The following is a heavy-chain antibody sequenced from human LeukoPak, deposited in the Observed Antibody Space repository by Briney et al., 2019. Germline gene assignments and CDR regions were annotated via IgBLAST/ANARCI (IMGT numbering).Heavy chain of an antibody. D-gene: IGHD4-23*01. CDR3: TAFEWHGGY. CDR1: GGSVSSINW. Sequence: SETLSLTCGVSGGSVSSINWWTWIRQPPGKGLEWIGEVYTDGRTNFNPSLKRRLTMSVDLSEKHVSLKLTSATGADTAVYYSTAFEWHGGYWGQGNPVTVSS. CDR2: VYTDGRT. J-gene: IGHJ4*02. V-gene: IGHV4-4*02.